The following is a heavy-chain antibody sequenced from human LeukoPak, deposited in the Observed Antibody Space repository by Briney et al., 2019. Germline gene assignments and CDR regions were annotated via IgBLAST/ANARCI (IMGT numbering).Heavy chain of an antibody. D-gene: IGHD5-24*01. J-gene: IGHJ4*02. Sequence: SETLSLTCTVSGGSISSYYWSWIRQPPGKGLEWIGYIYYSGSTNYNPSLKSRVTISVDTSKNQFSLKLSSVTAADTAVYYCARAPVATIYFDYWGQGILVTVSS. CDR2: IYYSGST. CDR3: ARAPVATIYFDY. CDR1: GGSISSYY. V-gene: IGHV4-59*01.